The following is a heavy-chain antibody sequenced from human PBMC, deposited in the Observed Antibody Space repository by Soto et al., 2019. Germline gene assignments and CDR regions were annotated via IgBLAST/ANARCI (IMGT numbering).Heavy chain of an antibody. CDR2: ISGSGGST. J-gene: IGHJ5*02. V-gene: IGHV3-23*01. CDR1: GFTFSSYA. Sequence: PGGSLRLSCAASGFTFSSYAMNWVRQAPGKGLDWVSAISGSGGSTYYADSVKGRFTISRDNSKNTVYLQMNSLRAEDTAVYYCAKDARSSSGTGVSWGQGTLVTVSS. D-gene: IGHD6-6*01. CDR3: AKDARSSSGTGVS.